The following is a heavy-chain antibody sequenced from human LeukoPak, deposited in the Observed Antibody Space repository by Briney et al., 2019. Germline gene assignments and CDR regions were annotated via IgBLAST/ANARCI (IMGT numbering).Heavy chain of an antibody. CDR2: ISGSGGST. D-gene: IGHD5-18*01. CDR1: GFTLSSYA. Sequence: GGSLRLSCAASGFTLSSYAMSWVRQAPGKGLEWVSAISGSGGSTYYADSVKGRFTISRDNSKNTLYLQMNSLRAEDTAVYYCAKREGYSYGTYYFDYWGQGTLVTVSS. CDR3: AKREGYSYGTYYFDY. V-gene: IGHV3-23*01. J-gene: IGHJ4*02.